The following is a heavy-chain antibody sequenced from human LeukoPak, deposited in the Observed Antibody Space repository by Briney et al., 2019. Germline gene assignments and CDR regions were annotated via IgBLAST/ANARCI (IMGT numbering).Heavy chain of an antibody. D-gene: IGHD1-26*01. CDR1: GCSISSGDYY. CDR2: IYYSGST. V-gene: IGHV4-30-4*08. CDR3: ARELFGGKGFDY. J-gene: IGHJ4*02. Sequence: SETLSLTCAVSGCSISSGDYYWSWIRQPPGKGLEWIGYIYYSGSTYYNPSLKSRVTISVDTSKNQFSLKLSSVTAADTAVYYCARELFGGKGFDYWGQGTLVTVSS.